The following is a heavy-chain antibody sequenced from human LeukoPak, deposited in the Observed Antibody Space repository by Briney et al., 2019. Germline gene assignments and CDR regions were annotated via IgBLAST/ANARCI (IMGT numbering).Heavy chain of an antibody. CDR1: GFTISSYY. CDR3: ARLLYDRSSPWDY. CDR2: ISSSSNYI. V-gene: IGHV3-21*01. J-gene: IGHJ4*02. Sequence: PGGSLRLSCAASGFTISSYYMAWVRQAPGKGLEWVSSISSSSNYINYADSVKGRFTISRDNAKNSLYLQMNSLRAEDTAVYYCARLLYDRSSPWDYWGQGTLVTVSS. D-gene: IGHD6-6*01.